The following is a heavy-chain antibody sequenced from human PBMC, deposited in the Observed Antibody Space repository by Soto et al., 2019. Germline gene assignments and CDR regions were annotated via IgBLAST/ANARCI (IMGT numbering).Heavy chain of an antibody. Sequence: LSLTCSVSGGSISGSYWSWIRQSPGKGLEWLGYVYYTGSTNYSPSLRSRVSISVDTSKNEFSLRLSSVTAADTAVYFCARSVAVPGAHIDYWGRGTQVTVSS. J-gene: IGHJ4*02. CDR1: GGSISGSY. CDR3: ARSVAVPGAHIDY. CDR2: VYYTGST. D-gene: IGHD6-19*01. V-gene: IGHV4-59*01.